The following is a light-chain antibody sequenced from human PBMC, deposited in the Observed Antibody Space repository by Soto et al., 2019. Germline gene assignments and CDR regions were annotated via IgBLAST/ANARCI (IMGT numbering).Light chain of an antibody. CDR1: QSFRGL. V-gene: IGKV3-11*01. CDR3: QQRHMWTIT. J-gene: IGKJ5*01. Sequence: EVVLTHSPVTLSLSPGERATLSCRASQSFRGLLAWYQQKPGQAPRLLIYDAYNRATGIPPRFSVSASGTDCTIAISSLEKEDAAVYYCQQRHMWTITFGQGTRLEIK. CDR2: DAY.